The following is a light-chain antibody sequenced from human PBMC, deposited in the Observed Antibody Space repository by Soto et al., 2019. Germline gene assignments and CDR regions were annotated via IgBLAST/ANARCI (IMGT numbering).Light chain of an antibody. CDR2: AAS. J-gene: IGKJ5*01. CDR3: QQLNSFPIT. V-gene: IGKV1-12*01. CDR1: QSISSW. Sequence: DIQMTQSPSTLSASVGDRVTITCRASQSISSWLAWYQQKSGRAPKLLIYAASILQSGVPSRFSGSGSGTDFTLPITSLQPEDFGTYYCQQLNSFPITSGQGTRLEIK.